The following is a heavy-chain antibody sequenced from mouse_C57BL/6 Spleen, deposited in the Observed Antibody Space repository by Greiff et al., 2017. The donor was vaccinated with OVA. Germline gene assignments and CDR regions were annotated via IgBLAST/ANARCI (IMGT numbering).Heavy chain of an antibody. V-gene: IGHV14-1*01. CDR2: IDPEDGDT. CDR1: GFNIKDYY. J-gene: IGHJ3*01. CDR3: TTGSNWERGFAY. D-gene: IGHD4-1*01. Sequence: VQLQQSGAELVRPGASVKLSCTASGFNIKDYYMHWVKQRPEQGLEWIGRIDPEDGDTAYAPKFQGKATMTADTYSNTAYLQLSSLTSEDTAVYYCTTGSNWERGFAYWGQGTLVTVSA.